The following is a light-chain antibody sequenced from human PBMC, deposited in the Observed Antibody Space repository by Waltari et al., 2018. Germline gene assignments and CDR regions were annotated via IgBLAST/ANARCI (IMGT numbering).Light chain of an antibody. CDR1: SSNIGSYNF. J-gene: IGLJ1*01. Sequence: QSDLTQPASVSGSPGQSVTISCTGSSSNIGSYNFVSWYQQHPDKAPQLIISEVTRRPSGVSNRFSGPKSGNTASLTISGLQPEDEAEYFCCSYTLGGSYYV. CDR3: CSYTLGGSYYV. CDR2: EVT. V-gene: IGLV2-23*02.